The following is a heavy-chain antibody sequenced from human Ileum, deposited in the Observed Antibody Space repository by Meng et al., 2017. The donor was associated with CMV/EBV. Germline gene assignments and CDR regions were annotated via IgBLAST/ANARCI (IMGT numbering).Heavy chain of an antibody. D-gene: IGHD3-9*01. V-gene: IGHV3-23*04. CDR2: ILVGGDKT. Sequence: VQLVESGGGVVQPGGSLRLSCVGSGLNFNSYVINWVRQAPGKGPEWLSSILVGGDKTYYADSVKGRFTISRDNSKNTLYLQMNSLRADDTALYYCVGLLTGYYSHWWGQGTLVTVAS. CDR3: VGLLTGYYSHW. CDR1: GLNFNSYV. J-gene: IGHJ4*02.